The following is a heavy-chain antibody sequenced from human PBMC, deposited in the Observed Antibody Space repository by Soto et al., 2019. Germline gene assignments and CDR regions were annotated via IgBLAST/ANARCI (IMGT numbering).Heavy chain of an antibody. CDR3: AKGEYSSSSPPAY. CDR1: GFTFSSYA. CDR2: ISGSGGST. J-gene: IGHJ4*02. V-gene: IGHV3-23*01. D-gene: IGHD6-6*01. Sequence: LRLSCAASGFTFSSYAMSWVRQAPGKGLEWVSAISGSGGSTYYADSVKGRFTISRDNSKNTLYLQMNSLRAKDTAVYYCAKGEYSSSSPPAYWGQGTLVTVSS.